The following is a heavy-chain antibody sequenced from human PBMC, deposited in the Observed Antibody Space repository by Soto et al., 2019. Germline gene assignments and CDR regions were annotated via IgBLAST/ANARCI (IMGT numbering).Heavy chain of an antibody. CDR1: GGSISSGGYY. Sequence: QVQLQESGPGLVKPSQNLSLTCTVSGGSISSGGYYWSWIRQHPGKGLEWIGYIYYSGSTYYNPSLKSRVTMSVDTSKNQFSLKLSSVTAADTAVYYCARGHHSSGYCFDYWGQGTLVTVSS. J-gene: IGHJ4*02. CDR3: ARGHHSSGYCFDY. D-gene: IGHD3-22*01. CDR2: IYYSGST. V-gene: IGHV4-31*03.